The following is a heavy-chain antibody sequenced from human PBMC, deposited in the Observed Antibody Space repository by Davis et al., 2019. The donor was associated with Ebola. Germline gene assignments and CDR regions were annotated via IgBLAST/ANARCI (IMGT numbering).Heavy chain of an antibody. J-gene: IGHJ4*02. CDR3: ARDRFFAFDF. Sequence: GESLKISCGISGFSLSSYSMNWVRQAPGKGLEWVAYIRSYGDTIHYADSVKGRFTVSRDNAKNSVFLQMSSLRDEDSAVYYCARDRFFAFDFWSQGVHVSVSS. CDR1: GFSLSSYS. CDR2: IRSYGDTI. D-gene: IGHD3/OR15-3a*01. V-gene: IGHV3-48*02.